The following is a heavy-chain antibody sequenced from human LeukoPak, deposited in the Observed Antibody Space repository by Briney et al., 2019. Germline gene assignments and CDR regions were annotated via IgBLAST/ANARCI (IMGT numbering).Heavy chain of an antibody. CDR2: INSSSSYI. J-gene: IGHJ3*02. CDR3: ARDTYDILTGYYKWAFDI. Sequence: PGGYLRLSCAASGFTFSSYTMNWVRRAPGKGLEWVSSINSSSSYIYYADSVKGRFTISRDNAKNSLYLQMNSLRAEDTAVYYCARDTYDILTGYYKWAFDIWGQGTMVTVSS. D-gene: IGHD3-9*01. V-gene: IGHV3-21*06. CDR1: GFTFSSYT.